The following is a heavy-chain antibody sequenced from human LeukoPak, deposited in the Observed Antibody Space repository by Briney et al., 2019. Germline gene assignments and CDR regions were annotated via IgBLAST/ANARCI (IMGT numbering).Heavy chain of an antibody. CDR1: GFSRSTSGLG. V-gene: IGHV2-5*02. J-gene: IGHJ4*02. CDR2: IYWDDDR. Sequence: SGPTLVNPTQTLTLTCTFSGFSRSTSGLGVGWIRQPPAKALEWLALIYWDDDRRYSPSLKSRLNITKDTSKNQVVLTMTNMDTVDTATYYCAHHGPSSGHDYWGQGTLVTVSS. D-gene: IGHD3-22*01. CDR3: AHHGPSSGHDY.